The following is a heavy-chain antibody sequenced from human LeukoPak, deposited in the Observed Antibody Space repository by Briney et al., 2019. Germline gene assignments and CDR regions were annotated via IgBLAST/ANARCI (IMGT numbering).Heavy chain of an antibody. CDR3: ARDSYFPNYYYGMDV. J-gene: IGHJ6*02. CDR1: GGSISSYY. V-gene: IGHV4-59*01. Sequence: PSETLSLTCTVSGGSISSYYWTWIGQPPGKGLEWRGYIYYSGSTNYNPSLKSRVTISVDTSKNQFSLKLSSVTAADTAVYYCARDSYFPNYYYGMDVWGQGTTVTVSS. CDR2: IYYSGST. D-gene: IGHD2-21*01.